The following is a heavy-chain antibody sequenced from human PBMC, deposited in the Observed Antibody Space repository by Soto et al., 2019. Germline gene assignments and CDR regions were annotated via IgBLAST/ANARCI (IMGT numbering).Heavy chain of an antibody. V-gene: IGHV4-4*07. Sequence: LSLTCIVSGGSISEKYWNWVRQPPGKGLEWIGLIFANGHTDYNPSLKSRVTMSVDASKNQFSLRLTSMTAADTAVYYCVASLAASGLNWLDPWGRGTLVTVLL. CDR2: IFANGHT. D-gene: IGHD6-13*01. CDR3: VASLAASGLNWLDP. J-gene: IGHJ5*02. CDR1: GGSISEKY.